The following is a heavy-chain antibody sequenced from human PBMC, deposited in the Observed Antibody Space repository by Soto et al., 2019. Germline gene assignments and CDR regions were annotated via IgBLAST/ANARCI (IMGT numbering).Heavy chain of an antibody. CDR1: GFTVSSNY. Sequence: EVQLVESGGGLVQPGGSLRLSCAASGFTVSSNYMSWVRQAPGKGLEWVSVIYSGGSTYYADSVKGRFTISRDNSKNTLYLQMNSLRAEDTAVYYCAREGNDYGDYYAFDIWGQGTMVTVSS. D-gene: IGHD4-17*01. CDR2: IYSGGST. V-gene: IGHV3-66*01. CDR3: AREGNDYGDYYAFDI. J-gene: IGHJ3*02.